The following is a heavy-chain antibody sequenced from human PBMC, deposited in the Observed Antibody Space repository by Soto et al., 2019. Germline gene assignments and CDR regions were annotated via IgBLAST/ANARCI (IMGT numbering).Heavy chain of an antibody. CDR3: AKKRGATGIWFFDI. D-gene: IGHD1-26*01. J-gene: IGHJ2*01. CDR1: GFIFANYA. V-gene: IGHV3-23*01. Sequence: EVQLLESGGGLVQPGGSLTLSCAASGFIFANYAVTWVRQAPGKGLEWVSSISNSGVPYYADSVKGRFTISRDNSKNTLFLQMNSLRVDDTAVFYCAKKRGATGIWFFDIWGRGTLVTVSS. CDR2: ISNSGVP.